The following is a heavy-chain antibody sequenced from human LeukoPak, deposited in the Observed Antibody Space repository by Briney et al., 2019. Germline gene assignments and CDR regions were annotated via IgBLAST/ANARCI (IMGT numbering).Heavy chain of an antibody. D-gene: IGHD4/OR15-4a*01. V-gene: IGHV4-59*01. Sequence: SETLSLTCTVSGGSISSYYWSWIRQPPGKGLEWIGYIYYSGSTNYNPSLKSRVTISVDTSKNQFSLKLSSVTAADTAVYYCARVKGVGGLTDWGQGTLVTVSS. CDR1: GGSISSYY. J-gene: IGHJ4*02. CDR3: ARVKGVGGLTD. CDR2: IYYSGST.